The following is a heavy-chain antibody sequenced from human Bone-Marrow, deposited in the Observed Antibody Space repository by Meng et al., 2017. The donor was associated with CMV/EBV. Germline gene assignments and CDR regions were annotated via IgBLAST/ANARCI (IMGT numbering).Heavy chain of an antibody. CDR3: AKDSIGLGAFDI. CDR1: GFTFSSYA. CDR2: IYSGGSST. V-gene: IGHV3-23*03. D-gene: IGHD7-27*01. Sequence: CAASGFTFSSYAMSWVRQAQGKGLEWVSVIYSGGSSTYYADSVKGRFTISRDNSKNTLYLPMNSLRAEDTAVYYCAKDSIGLGAFDIWGQGTMVTVSS. J-gene: IGHJ3*02.